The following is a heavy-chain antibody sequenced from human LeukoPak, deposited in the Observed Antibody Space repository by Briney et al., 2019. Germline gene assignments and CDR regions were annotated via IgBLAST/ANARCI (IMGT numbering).Heavy chain of an antibody. CDR1: GYTFTSYG. CDR2: ISAYNGNT. V-gene: IGHV1-18*01. CDR3: ARSPLEMATISSHPDRFGPFDY. J-gene: IGHJ4*02. Sequence: ASVKVSCKASGYTFTSYGISWVRQAPGQGLEWMGWISAYNGNTNYAQKLQGRVTMTTDTSTSTAYMELRSLRSDDTAVYYCARSPLEMATISSHPDRFGPFDYWGQGTLVTVSS. D-gene: IGHD5-24*01.